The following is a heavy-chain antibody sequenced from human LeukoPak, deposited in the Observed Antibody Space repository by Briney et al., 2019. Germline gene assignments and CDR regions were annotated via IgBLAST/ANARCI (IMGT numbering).Heavy chain of an antibody. V-gene: IGHV3-21*01. CDR3: ARDRRGYSGYDPMYYFDY. CDR1: GFTFSSYS. CDR2: ISSGSSYI. D-gene: IGHD5-12*01. Sequence: PGGSLRLSCAASGFTFSSYSMNWVRQAPGKGLEWVSSISSGSSYIYYADSVKGRFTISRDNAKNSLYLQMNSLRAEDTAVYYCARDRRGYSGYDPMYYFDYWGQGTLVTVSS. J-gene: IGHJ4*02.